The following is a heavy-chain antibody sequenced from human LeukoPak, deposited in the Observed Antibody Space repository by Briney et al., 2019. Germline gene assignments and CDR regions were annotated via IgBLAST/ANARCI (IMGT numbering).Heavy chain of an antibody. D-gene: IGHD3-16*01. CDR2: ISTSSSYI. CDR3: ARDRGGPDY. Sequence: PGGSLRLSCAASGFTFSSYSMNWVRQAPGKGLEWVSSISTSSSYIYYAHSVKGRFTISRDNAKNSLYLQMNSLRAEDTAVYYCARDRGGPDYWGQGTLVTVSS. J-gene: IGHJ4*02. V-gene: IGHV3-21*01. CDR1: GFTFSSYS.